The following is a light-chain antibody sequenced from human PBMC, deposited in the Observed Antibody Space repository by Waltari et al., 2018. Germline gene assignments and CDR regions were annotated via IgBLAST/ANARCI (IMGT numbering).Light chain of an antibody. CDR2: GAS. CDR3: QQSGTSHS. J-gene: IGKJ2*03. Sequence: EIVMTQSPATLSVSPGERATLSCRASQSISSDLAWYQQKPGQAPRLLIYGASTRATGIPDRFSGSGSGTEFTLTIDRLEPEDFAVYYCQQSGTSHSFGQGTKLEI. CDR1: QSISSD. V-gene: IGKV3-15*01.